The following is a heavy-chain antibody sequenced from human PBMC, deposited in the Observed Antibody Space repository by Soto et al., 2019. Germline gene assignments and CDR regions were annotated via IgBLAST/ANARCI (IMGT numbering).Heavy chain of an antibody. Sequence: GGSLRLSCVTSGFTFSNYWMSWVRQAPGKGLEWVANINQDGSDNYSVDSVKGRFTDSRDNDRNSVYLQMNSLRVEDTAVYYCARGGTISGVTNRYYYYYYMDGWGKGTTVTVSS. D-gene: IGHD3-3*01. J-gene: IGHJ6*03. CDR2: INQDGSDN. CDR3: ARGGTISGVTNRYYYYYYMDG. CDR1: GFTFSNYW. V-gene: IGHV3-7*01.